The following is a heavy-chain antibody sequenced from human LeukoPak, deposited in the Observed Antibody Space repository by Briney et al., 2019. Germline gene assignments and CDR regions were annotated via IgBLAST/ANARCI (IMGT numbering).Heavy chain of an antibody. D-gene: IGHD1-26*01. J-gene: IGHJ6*03. CDR1: GGSISSYY. CDR2: IYTSGST. CDR3: ARGGIVGATSSLHYMDV. V-gene: IGHV4-4*07. Sequence: SETLSLTCTVSGGSISSYYWSWIRQPAGKGLEWIGRIYTSGSTNYNPSLKSRVTMSVDTSKNQFSLKLSSVTAADTAVYYCARGGIVGATSSLHYMDVWGKGTTVTVSS.